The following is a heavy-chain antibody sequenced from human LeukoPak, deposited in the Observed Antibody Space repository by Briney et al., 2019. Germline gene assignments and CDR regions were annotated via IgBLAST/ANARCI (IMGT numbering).Heavy chain of an antibody. CDR1: GFTFSSYSM. CDR3: ARGTIRGTLSYYFDY. D-gene: IGHD1-1*01. Sequence: GSLRLSCAASGFTFSSYSMNWVRQPPGKGLEWIGEIYHSGSTNYNPSLKSRVTISVDKSKNQFSLKLSSVTAADTAVYYCARGTIRGTLSYYFDYWGQGTLVTVSS. CDR2: IYHSGST. J-gene: IGHJ4*02. V-gene: IGHV4-4*02.